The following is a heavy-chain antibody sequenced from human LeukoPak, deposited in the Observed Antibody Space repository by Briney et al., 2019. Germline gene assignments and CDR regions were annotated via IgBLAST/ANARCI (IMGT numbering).Heavy chain of an antibody. J-gene: IGHJ4*02. V-gene: IGHV4-39*01. Sequence: SETLSLTCAVSDVSISTKSYYWGWVRQPPGKGLEWIGNVYYTGSTDYTPSLKSRVTISVDMSKNQFSLKLSSVTAADTAVYYCARGPGRPATVPYYFDYWGQGTLVTVSS. CDR1: DVSISTKSYY. D-gene: IGHD3-10*01. CDR3: ARGPGRPATVPYYFDY. CDR2: VYYTGST.